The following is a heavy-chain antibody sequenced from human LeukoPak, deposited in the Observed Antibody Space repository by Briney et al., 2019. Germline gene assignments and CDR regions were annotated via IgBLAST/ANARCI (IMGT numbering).Heavy chain of an antibody. D-gene: IGHD2-2*01. CDR1: GGSISSYY. J-gene: IGHJ4*02. V-gene: IGHV4-59*01. Sequence: SETLSLTFTVSGGSISSYYWSWIPQPPGKGLEWIGYIYYSGSTNYNPSLKSRVTISVDTSKNQFSLKLSSVTAADTAVYYCARVRGGYCSSTSCYDFDYWGQGTLVTVSS. CDR2: IYYSGST. CDR3: ARVRGGYCSSTSCYDFDY.